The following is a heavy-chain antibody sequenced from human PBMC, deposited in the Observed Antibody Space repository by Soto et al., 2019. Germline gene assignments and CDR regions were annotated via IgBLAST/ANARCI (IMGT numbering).Heavy chain of an antibody. D-gene: IGHD2-21*02. CDR3: ARDRSRCGNSFFDY. J-gene: IGHJ4*02. CDR1: GGTFSSYA. Sequence: ASVKVSCQASGGTFSSYAISWVRQAPGQGLEWMGGIIPIFGTANYAQKFQGRVTITADESTCTAYMELSSLRSEDTAVYYCARDRSRCGNSFFDYWGQGTLVTGAS. V-gene: IGHV1-69*13. CDR2: IIPIFGTA.